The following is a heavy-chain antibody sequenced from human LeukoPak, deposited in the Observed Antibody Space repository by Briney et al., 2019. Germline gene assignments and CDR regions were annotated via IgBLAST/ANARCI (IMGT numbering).Heavy chain of an antibody. D-gene: IGHD3-22*01. CDR3: ARSLYYDSSGYHLY. V-gene: IGHV1-18*03. Sequence: ASVKVSCKASGYTFTNYGITWVRQAPGQGLEWMGWISAYNGNINYAQNLQGRVTMTTDTSTSTAYMELRSLRSDDMAMYYCARSLYYDSSGYHLYWGQGTLVTVSS. CDR2: ISAYNGNI. CDR1: GYTFTNYG. J-gene: IGHJ1*01.